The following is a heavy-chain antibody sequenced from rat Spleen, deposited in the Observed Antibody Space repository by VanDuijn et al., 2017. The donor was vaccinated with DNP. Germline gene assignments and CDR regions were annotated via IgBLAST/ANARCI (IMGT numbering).Heavy chain of an antibody. Sequence: EVQLVESGGGLVQPGRSMKLSCAASGFAFSTFPMAWVRQAPKKGLEWVATISYDGSSTYYRDSVKGRYTISRDNAKDTLYLQMNGLRSEDTATYYCARNYGGYRPWDYWGQGVMVTVSS. CDR3: ARNYGGYRPWDY. V-gene: IGHV5-46*01. J-gene: IGHJ2*01. CDR1: GFAFSTFP. CDR2: ISYDGSST. D-gene: IGHD1-11*01.